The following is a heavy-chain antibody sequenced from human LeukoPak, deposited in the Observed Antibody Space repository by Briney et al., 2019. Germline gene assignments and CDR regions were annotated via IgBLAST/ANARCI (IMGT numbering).Heavy chain of an antibody. Sequence: SETLSLTCTVSGGSISSYYWSWIRQPPGKGLEWIGYIYYSRSTNYNPSLKSRVTISVDTSKNQFSLKLSSVTAADTAVYYCARLEYCSGGSCYPYYFDYWGQGTLVTVSS. CDR3: ARLEYCSGGSCYPYYFDY. J-gene: IGHJ4*02. CDR2: IYYSRST. V-gene: IGHV4-59*01. D-gene: IGHD2-15*01. CDR1: GGSISSYY.